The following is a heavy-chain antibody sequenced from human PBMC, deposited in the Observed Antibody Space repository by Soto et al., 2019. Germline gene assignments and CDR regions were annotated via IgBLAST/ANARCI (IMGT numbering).Heavy chain of an antibody. D-gene: IGHD6-6*01. CDR2: IYHSGST. CDR3: ARDSSIAARLLYYYGMDV. Sequence: SETLSLTCPVSGGSSSSSNWWSCVRQPPGKGLEWIGEIYHSGSTNYNPSLKSRVTISVDKSKNQFSLKLSSVTAADTAVYYCARDSSIAARLLYYYGMDVWGQGTTVTVSS. CDR1: GGSSSSSNW. V-gene: IGHV4-4*02. J-gene: IGHJ6*02.